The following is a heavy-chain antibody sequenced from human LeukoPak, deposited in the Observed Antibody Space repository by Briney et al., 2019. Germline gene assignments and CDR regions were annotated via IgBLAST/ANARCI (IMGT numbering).Heavy chain of an antibody. CDR1: GFTVRSNY. V-gene: IGHV3-53*01. CDR2: IYSGGST. Sequence: QPGGSLRLSCAASGFTVRSNYMTWVRRAPGKGLEWVSVIYSGGSTYYADSVKGRFTISRDNSKNTLYLQMNSLRAEDTAVYYCATEYLGYYFDYWGQGTLVTVSS. CDR3: ATEYLGYYFDY. D-gene: IGHD2-2*02. J-gene: IGHJ4*02.